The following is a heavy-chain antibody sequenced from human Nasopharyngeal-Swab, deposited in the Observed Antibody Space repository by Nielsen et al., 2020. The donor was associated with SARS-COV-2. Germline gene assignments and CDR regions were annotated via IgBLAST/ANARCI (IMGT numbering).Heavy chain of an antibody. CDR1: GGSFSGYY. V-gene: IGHV4-59*01. J-gene: IGHJ6*02. Sequence: SETLSLTCAVSGGSFSGYYWSWIRQPPGKGLEWIGYIYYSGSTNYNPSLKSRVTISVDTSKNQFSLKLSSVTAADTAVYYCARVGGIPGGYSSSWGYYYGMDVWGQGTTVTVSS. CDR3: ARVGGIPGGYSSSWGYYYGMDV. D-gene: IGHD6-13*01. CDR2: IYYSGST.